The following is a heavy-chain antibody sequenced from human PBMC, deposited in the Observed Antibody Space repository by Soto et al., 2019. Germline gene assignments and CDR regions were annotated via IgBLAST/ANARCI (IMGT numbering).Heavy chain of an antibody. Sequence: ASVKVSCKASGYTFTSYGISWVRQAPGQGLEWMGWISAYNGNTNYAQKLQGRVTMTTDTSTSTAYMELRSLRSDDTAVYYCARVLGDIVVVPAAIGRSHLNYYYYMDVWGKGTTVTVSS. J-gene: IGHJ6*03. V-gene: IGHV1-18*01. CDR2: ISAYNGNT. CDR3: ARVLGDIVVVPAAIGRSHLNYYYYMDV. CDR1: GYTFTSYG. D-gene: IGHD2-2*01.